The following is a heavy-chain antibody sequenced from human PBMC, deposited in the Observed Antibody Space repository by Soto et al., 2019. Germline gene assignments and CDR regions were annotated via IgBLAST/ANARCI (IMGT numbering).Heavy chain of an antibody. J-gene: IGHJ4*02. CDR1: GGTFSSYA. CDR3: ARDPWRTLYSSSSGFDY. Sequence: QVQLVQSGAEVKKPGSSVKVSCKASGGTFSSYAISWVRQAPGQGLEWMGGIIPIFGTANYAQKFQGRVMITADESTSTAYMELSSLRSEDTAVYYCARDPWRTLYSSSSGFDYWGQGTLVTVSS. V-gene: IGHV1-69*01. CDR2: IIPIFGTA. D-gene: IGHD6-6*01.